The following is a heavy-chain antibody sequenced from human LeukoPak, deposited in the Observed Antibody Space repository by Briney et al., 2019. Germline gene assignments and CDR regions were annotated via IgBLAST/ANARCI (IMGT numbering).Heavy chain of an antibody. CDR2: ITSGGGYI. D-gene: IGHD3-9*01. V-gene: IGHV3-21*01. Sequence: GGSLRLSCAASGFTFNTFNMNWVRQAPGKGLEWVSSITSGGGYIYYADSVKGRFTPSRDNAKNSLSLQLNSLRVEDTAVYYCARGHYDVLAASYKWTPDYWGQGTLVTVSS. CDR3: ARGHYDVLAASYKWTPDY. J-gene: IGHJ4*02. CDR1: GFTFNTFN.